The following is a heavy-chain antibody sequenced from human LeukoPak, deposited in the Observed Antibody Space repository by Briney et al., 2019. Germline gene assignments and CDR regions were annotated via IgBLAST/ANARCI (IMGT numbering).Heavy chain of an antibody. CDR2: ISGSGGGT. J-gene: IGHJ4*02. Sequence: GGSLRLSCAVAGITLSNYGMSWVRQAPGKRLEWVAGISGSGGGTNYADSVKGRFTISRDNPRNTLYLQMNSLRAEDTAVYFCAKRGVVIRAILVGFHKEAYYFDSWGQGALVSVSS. CDR1: GITLSNYG. CDR3: AKRGVVIRAILVGFHKEAYYFDS. V-gene: IGHV3-23*01. D-gene: IGHD2-21*01.